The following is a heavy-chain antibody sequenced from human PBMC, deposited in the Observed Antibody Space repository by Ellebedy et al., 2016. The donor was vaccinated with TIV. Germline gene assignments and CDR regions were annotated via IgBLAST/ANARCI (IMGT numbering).Heavy chain of an antibody. V-gene: IGHV1-46*01. CDR2: LNTAGGT. CDR3: ARRGAEYDYFGVDV. D-gene: IGHD5-12*01. J-gene: IGHJ6*02. Sequence: ASVKVSXXASGGTFTNYAFNWVRQAPGQGLEWMGMLNTAGGTLYAQNFQGRVALTWDTSTSTVYMELHSLTSDDTAVYYCARRGAEYDYFGVDVWGQGTNVTVSS. CDR1: GGTFTNYA.